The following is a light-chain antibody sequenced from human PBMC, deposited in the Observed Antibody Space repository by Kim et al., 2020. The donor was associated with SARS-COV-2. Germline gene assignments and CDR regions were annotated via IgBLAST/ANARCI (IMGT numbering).Light chain of an antibody. CDR1: QSVSRN. J-gene: IGKJ4*01. CDR2: GAS. CDR3: QQYNNWPPLT. Sequence: TPGDRATLSCRASQSVSRNLAWYQQKPGQAPRLLIYGASTRATGIPARFSGSGSGTEFTLTIRSLQSEDFAVYYCQQYNNWPPLTFGGGTKVDIK. V-gene: IGKV3-15*01.